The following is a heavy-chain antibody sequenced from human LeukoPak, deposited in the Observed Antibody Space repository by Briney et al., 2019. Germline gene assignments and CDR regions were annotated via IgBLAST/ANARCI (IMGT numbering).Heavy chain of an antibody. V-gene: IGHV1-69*05. CDR2: IIPIFGTA. J-gene: IGHJ3*02. CDR1: GGTFSSYA. D-gene: IGHD3-3*01. Sequence: SVKVSCKASGGTFSSYAISWVRQAPGQGLEWMGGIIPIFGTANYAQKFQGRVTITTDESTSTAYMELSSLRSEDTAVYYCARGGIYDFWSGYIAPHAFDIWGQGTMVTVSS. CDR3: ARGGIYDFWSGYIAPHAFDI.